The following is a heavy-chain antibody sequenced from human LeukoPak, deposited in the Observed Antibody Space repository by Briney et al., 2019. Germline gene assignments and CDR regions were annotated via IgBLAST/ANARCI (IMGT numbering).Heavy chain of an antibody. CDR3: TSGTTYYDILTGYSQYYYGMDV. Sequence: SLRLSCTASGFTFGDYAMSCVRQAPGKGLEWVGFIRSKAYGGTTEYAASVKGRFTISRDDSKSIAYLKMNSLKTEDTAVYYCTSGTTYYDILTGYSQYYYGMDVWGKGTTVTVSS. CDR2: IRSKAYGGTT. J-gene: IGHJ6*04. CDR1: GFTFGDYA. D-gene: IGHD3-9*01. V-gene: IGHV3-49*04.